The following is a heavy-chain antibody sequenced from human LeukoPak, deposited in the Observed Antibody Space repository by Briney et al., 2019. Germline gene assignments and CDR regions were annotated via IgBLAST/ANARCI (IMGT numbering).Heavy chain of an antibody. Sequence: GGSLRLSCAASGFTLSIYAMSWVRQAPGKGLEWVSAISGSGGSTYYADSVKGRFTISRDNSKNTLYLQMNSLRAEDTAVYYCAKDPSPFYYYYGMDVWGQGTTVTVSS. CDR2: ISGSGGST. CDR3: AKDPSPFYYYYGMDV. V-gene: IGHV3-23*01. CDR1: GFTLSIYA. J-gene: IGHJ6*02.